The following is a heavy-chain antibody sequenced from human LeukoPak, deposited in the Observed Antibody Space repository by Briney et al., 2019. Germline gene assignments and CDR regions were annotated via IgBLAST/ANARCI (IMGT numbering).Heavy chain of an antibody. Sequence: KGGESLKISCKGSGYKFTNYWIGWVRQMPGKGLEWMGTIHPGDSDTRYCPSFQGQVTISADKSISTAYLQWSSLKASDTAIYYCARRSGSSSSDYWGQGTLVTVSS. CDR2: IHPGDSDT. CDR1: GYKFTNYW. V-gene: IGHV5-51*01. CDR3: ARRSGSSSSDY. D-gene: IGHD6-6*01. J-gene: IGHJ4*02.